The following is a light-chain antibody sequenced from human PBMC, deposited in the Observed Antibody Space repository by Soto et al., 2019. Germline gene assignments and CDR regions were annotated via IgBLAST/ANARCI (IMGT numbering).Light chain of an antibody. Sequence: EIVMTQSPSTLSVSPGEGARLSCRASQGIGDTLAWYQQKPGQTPRLLIYDTSIRATGVPARFSGSRSGAEFTLTISRLEPEDSAVYHCQQYGSSPTTFGQGTKVDI. CDR3: QQYGSSPTT. CDR2: DTS. CDR1: QGIGDT. V-gene: IGKV3-15*01. J-gene: IGKJ1*01.